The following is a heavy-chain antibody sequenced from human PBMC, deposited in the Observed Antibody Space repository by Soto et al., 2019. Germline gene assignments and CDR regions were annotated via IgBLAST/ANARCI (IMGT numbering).Heavy chain of an antibody. Sequence: SVKVSCKASGGTFSSYAISWVRQAPGQGLEWMGGIIPIFGTANYAQKFQGRVTITADKSTSTAYMELSSLRSEDTAVYYCARKAAASSSPRYGMDVWGQGTTVTVSS. CDR1: GGTFSSYA. CDR3: ARKAAASSSPRYGMDV. V-gene: IGHV1-69*06. CDR2: IIPIFGTA. D-gene: IGHD6-6*01. J-gene: IGHJ6*02.